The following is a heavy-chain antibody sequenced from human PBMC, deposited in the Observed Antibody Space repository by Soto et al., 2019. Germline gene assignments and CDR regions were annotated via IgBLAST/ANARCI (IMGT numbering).Heavy chain of an antibody. J-gene: IGHJ4*02. V-gene: IGHV1-69*04. Sequence: ASVKVSCKASGGTFSSYTISWVRQAPGQGLEWMGRIIPILGIANYAQKFQGRVTITADKSTSTAYMELSSLRSEDTAVYYCARDFGELLPFDYWGQGTLVTVSS. CDR1: GGTFSSYT. CDR3: ARDFGELLPFDY. CDR2: IIPILGIA. D-gene: IGHD3-10*01.